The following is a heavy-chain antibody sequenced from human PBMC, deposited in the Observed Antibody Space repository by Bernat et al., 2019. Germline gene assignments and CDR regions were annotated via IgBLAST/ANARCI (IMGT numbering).Heavy chain of an antibody. J-gene: IGHJ4*02. CDR2: IYSGGST. D-gene: IGHD3-9*01. CDR1: GFTVSSNY. CDR3: AKGPGIRYFDMFDY. V-gene: IGHV3-53*02. Sequence: EVQLVETGGGLIQPGGSLRLSCAASGFTVSSNYMSWVRQAPGKGLEWVSVIYSGGSTYYADSVKGRFTISRDNSKNTLYLQMNSLRAEDTAVYYCAKGPGIRYFDMFDYWGQGTLVTVSS.